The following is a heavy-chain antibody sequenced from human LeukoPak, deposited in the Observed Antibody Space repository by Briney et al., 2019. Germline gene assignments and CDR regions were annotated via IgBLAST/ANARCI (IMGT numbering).Heavy chain of an antibody. V-gene: IGHV3-30*18. CDR2: ISSDGYRT. CDR1: GFPFSTYD. D-gene: IGHD3-10*01. Sequence: GGSLRLSCAAPGFPFSTYDMHWVRQAPDKGLQWVAVISSDGYRTDYPDSVRGRFTIPRDNFKNTVDLQMISVTAEDTAMYFCAKGLGTGSVLARPLHYWGQGTLVTVSS. J-gene: IGHJ4*02. CDR3: AKGLGTGSVLARPLHY.